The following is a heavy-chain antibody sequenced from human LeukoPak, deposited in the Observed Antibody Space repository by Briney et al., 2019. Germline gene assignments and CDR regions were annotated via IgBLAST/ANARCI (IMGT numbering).Heavy chain of an antibody. Sequence: ASVKVSCKASGYTFTSYYMHWVRQAPGQGLEWMGIINPSGGSTIYAQKFQGRVTMTEDTSTDTAYMELSSLRSEDTAVYYCATVITMVRGVEGDYWGQGTLVTVSS. CDR2: INPSGGST. D-gene: IGHD3-10*01. CDR3: ATVITMVRGVEGDY. CDR1: GYTFTSYY. V-gene: IGHV1-46*01. J-gene: IGHJ4*02.